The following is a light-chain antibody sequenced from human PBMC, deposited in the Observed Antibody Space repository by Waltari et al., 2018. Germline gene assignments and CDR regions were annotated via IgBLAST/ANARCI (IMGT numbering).Light chain of an antibody. CDR2: DAS. CDR3: QQRSNWPPIT. CDR1: QSVDSY. J-gene: IGKJ5*01. Sequence: EIVLTQSPATLSLSPGERATLSCRASQSVDSYLAWYQQKPGQAPRLLIYDASNRATGIPARFIGSGSGTDFTLTISSLEPEDVAVYYCQQRSNWPPITFGQGTRLEIK. V-gene: IGKV3-11*01.